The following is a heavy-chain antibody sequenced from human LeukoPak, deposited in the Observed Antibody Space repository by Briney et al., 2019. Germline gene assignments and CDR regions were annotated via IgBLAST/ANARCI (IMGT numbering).Heavy chain of an antibody. CDR3: ARYMTGSPFDY. Sequence: SGTLSLTCAVSGGSISSSNWWSWVRQPPGQGLEWIGEIYHSGSTNYNPSLKSRVTISVDKSKNQFSLKLSSVTATDTSVYYCARYMTGSPFDYWGQGTLVTVSS. CDR2: IYHSGST. J-gene: IGHJ4*02. V-gene: IGHV4-4*02. CDR1: GGSISSSNW. D-gene: IGHD3-10*01.